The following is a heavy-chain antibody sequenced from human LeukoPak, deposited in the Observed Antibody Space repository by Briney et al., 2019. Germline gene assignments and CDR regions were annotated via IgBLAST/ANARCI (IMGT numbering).Heavy chain of an antibody. CDR2: IYYSGTT. CDR1: GGSISGYY. Sequence: SETLSLTCTVSGGSISGYYWSWIRQPPGKGLEGIGYIYYSGTTSYNPSLRSRVTISVDTSSKQVSLMLSAVTAADTAVYYCARGTKTGNTGYDWNYWGQGSLVTVSS. V-gene: IGHV4-59*01. D-gene: IGHD5-12*01. J-gene: IGHJ4*02. CDR3: ARGTKTGNTGYDWNY.